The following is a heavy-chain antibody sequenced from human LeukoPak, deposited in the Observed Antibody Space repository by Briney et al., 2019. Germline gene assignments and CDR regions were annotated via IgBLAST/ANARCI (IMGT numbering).Heavy chain of an antibody. CDR1: GYTFTGYY. Sequence: ASVKVSCKASGYTFTGYYMHWVRQAPGQGLEWMGWINPNSGGTNYAQKCQGRVTMTRDTSISTAYMELSRLRSDDTAVYYCARDEGYYYDSSGPHFDYWGQRTLVTVPS. V-gene: IGHV1-2*02. D-gene: IGHD3-22*01. CDR2: INPNSGGT. CDR3: ARDEGYYYDSSGPHFDY. J-gene: IGHJ4*02.